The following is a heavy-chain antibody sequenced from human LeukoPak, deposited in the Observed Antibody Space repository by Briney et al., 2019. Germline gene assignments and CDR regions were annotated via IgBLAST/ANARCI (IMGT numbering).Heavy chain of an antibody. CDR1: GFTFSSYW. CDR2: IKQDGSEK. V-gene: IGHV3-7*01. J-gene: IGHJ4*02. CDR3: ARVFRYYYDSSGFDY. Sequence: GGSLRLSCAASGFTFSSYWMSWARQAPGKGLEWVANIKQDGSEKYYVDSVKGRFTISRDNAKNSLYLQMNSLRAEDTAVYYCARVFRYYYDSSGFDYWGQGTLVTVSS. D-gene: IGHD3-22*01.